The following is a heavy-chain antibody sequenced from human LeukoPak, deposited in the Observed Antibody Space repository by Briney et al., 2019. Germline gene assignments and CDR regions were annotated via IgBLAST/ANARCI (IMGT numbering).Heavy chain of an antibody. CDR3: ARASGHYYDSSGYELWFDP. Sequence: ASVKVSCKASGYTFTSYYMHWLRQAPGQGLEWMGIINPSGGSTSYAQKFQGRVTMTRDTSTSTVYMELSSLRPEDTAVYYCARASGHYYDSSGYELWFDPWGQGTLVTVSS. V-gene: IGHV1-46*01. CDR1: GYTFTSYY. CDR2: INPSGGST. J-gene: IGHJ5*02. D-gene: IGHD3-22*01.